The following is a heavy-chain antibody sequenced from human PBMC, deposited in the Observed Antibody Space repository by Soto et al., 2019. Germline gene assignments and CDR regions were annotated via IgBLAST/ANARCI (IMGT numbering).Heavy chain of an antibody. V-gene: IGHV3-11*01. Sequence: QVQLVESGGGLVQPGGPLRLSCAASGFTFSDFYMTWIRQAPGKGLEWIAYIGSGGSPIYYADSVRGRFTISWDNSKKSLYLQMNTLRADDTAMYFCARDEYISAYWGQGTLVTVSS. CDR1: GFTFSDFY. D-gene: IGHD6-19*01. CDR2: IGSGGSPI. CDR3: ARDEYISAY. J-gene: IGHJ4*02.